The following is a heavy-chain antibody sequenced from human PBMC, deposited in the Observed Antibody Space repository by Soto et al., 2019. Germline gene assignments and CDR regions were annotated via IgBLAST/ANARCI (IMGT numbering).Heavy chain of an antibody. CDR3: TDSGSSGDY. J-gene: IGHJ4*02. D-gene: IGHD5-12*01. V-gene: IGHV3-15*07. CDR2: VKSKTHGGTT. CDR1: GFTFSNAW. Sequence: GGSLRLSYAASGFTFSNAWINSVRQAPGKGLEWVGRVKSKTHGGTTDFAAPVKGRFTISRDDSKNTLYLQMNSLKTEDTAVYYCTDSGSSGDYWGQGTLVTVSS.